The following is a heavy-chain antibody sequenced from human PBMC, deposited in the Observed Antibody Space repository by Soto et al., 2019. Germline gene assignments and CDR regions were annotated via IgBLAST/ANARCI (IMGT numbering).Heavy chain of an antibody. J-gene: IGHJ6*02. D-gene: IGHD1-7*01. CDR1: GGSFTEAY. CDR2: VFHAGNT. V-gene: IGHV4-34*12. CDR3: ARAPRELLAEGPLFLYYYFGFDV. Sequence: QVHLQQWGAGLLKPSGTLSLTCTVSGGSFTEAYWTWVRQSPGRGLEWIGEVFHAGNTNYNPSLTRRVPLSLDTAKIQSSLRLTSVPAAVSPVYYSARAPRELLAEGPLFLYYYFGFDVWGQGTTVIVSS.